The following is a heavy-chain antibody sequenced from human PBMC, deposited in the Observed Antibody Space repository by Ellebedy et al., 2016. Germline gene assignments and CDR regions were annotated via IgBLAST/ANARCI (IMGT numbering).Heavy chain of an antibody. D-gene: IGHD5-18*01. Sequence: GGSLRLSCEGSGFTFGDYAMSWFRQAPGKGLEWLGFIRSNAYGGTSEYAASVKDRFTISRDDSKSIAYLQMSGLKTGDTALYYCTGDAGGQFSYASEWGQGTLVTVSS. CDR1: GFTFGDYA. J-gene: IGHJ4*02. V-gene: IGHV3-49*03. CDR3: TGDAGGQFSYASE. CDR2: IRSNAYGGTS.